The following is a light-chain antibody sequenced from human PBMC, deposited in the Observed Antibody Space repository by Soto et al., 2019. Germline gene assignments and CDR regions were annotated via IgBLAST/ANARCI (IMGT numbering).Light chain of an antibody. J-gene: IGKJ2*01. Sequence: EIVLTQSPGTLSLSPGERATLSCRASQTVDSRFLAWYKQKPGQSPRLLISGTSSRATGIPDRFSGSGSGTDFTLIISRLEPEDFAVYYCQQYSSPAMYTSGQGTKLEIK. CDR2: GTS. CDR1: QTVDSRF. CDR3: QQYSSPAMYT. V-gene: IGKV3-20*01.